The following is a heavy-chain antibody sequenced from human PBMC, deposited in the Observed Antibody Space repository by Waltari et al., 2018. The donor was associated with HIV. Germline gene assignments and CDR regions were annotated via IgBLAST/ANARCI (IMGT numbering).Heavy chain of an antibody. Sequence: QVQLVESGGGVVQPAKSLRLSCAASGFNFNNFGMVWVRQAPGKGLELVAVIWYDGSKMYYADSVKGRVTISKDNSKNTLHLQMNSLRAEDTAIYYCARVIGNTKGSWFDPWGQGTLVTVSS. D-gene: IGHD1-7*01. V-gene: IGHV3-33*01. CDR1: GFNFNNFG. J-gene: IGHJ5*02. CDR2: IWYDGSKM. CDR3: ARVIGNTKGSWFDP.